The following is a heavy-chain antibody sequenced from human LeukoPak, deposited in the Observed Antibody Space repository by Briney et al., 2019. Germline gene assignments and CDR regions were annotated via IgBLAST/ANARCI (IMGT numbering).Heavy chain of an antibody. CDR3: ARELIVVVPAAMANWFDP. CDR2: TYYRSKWYN. V-gene: IGHV6-1*01. CDR1: GDSVSSNSAA. D-gene: IGHD2-2*01. Sequence: SQTLSLTCAISGDSVSSNSAAWNWIRQSPSRGLEWLGRTYYRSKWYNDYAVSVKSRITINPDTSTNQFSLQLNSVTPEDTAVYYCARELIVVVPAAMANWFDPWGQGTLVTVSS. J-gene: IGHJ5*02.